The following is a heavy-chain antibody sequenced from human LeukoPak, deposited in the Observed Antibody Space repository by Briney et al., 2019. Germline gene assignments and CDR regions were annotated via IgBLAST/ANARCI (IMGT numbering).Heavy chain of an antibody. V-gene: IGHV4/OR15-8*01. CDR2: ISHSGSP. J-gene: IGHJ4*02. Sequence: SETLSLTCGVSGGSISSGKWWSWVRQPPGKGLEWIGEISHSGSPNYNPSLKSRLTISVDLPKNQFSLDLRSVTAADTAVYYCARAYYDYVWGSYTLFDYWGQGTLVTVSS. D-gene: IGHD3-16*01. CDR1: GGSISSGKW. CDR3: ARAYYDYVWGSYTLFDY.